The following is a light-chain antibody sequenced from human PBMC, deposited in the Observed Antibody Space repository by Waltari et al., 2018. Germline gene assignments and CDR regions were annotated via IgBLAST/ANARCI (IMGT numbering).Light chain of an antibody. V-gene: IGKV3-20*01. J-gene: IGKJ4*01. CDR3: QQYDISPLT. CDR1: QTASTTY. Sequence: SRATQTASTTYLAWYHRRPARSSTLLICGASSRATGIPDRFSGSGSGTDFSLTISSLEPEDFAVYYCQQYDISPLTFGGGTKVEIK. CDR2: GAS.